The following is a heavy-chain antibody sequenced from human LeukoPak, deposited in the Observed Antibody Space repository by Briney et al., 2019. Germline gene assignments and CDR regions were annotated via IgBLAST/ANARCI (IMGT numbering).Heavy chain of an antibody. CDR2: IIPILGIA. Sequence: SVKVSCKASGYTFTSYAISWVRQAPGQGLEWMGRIIPILGIANYAQKFQGRVTITADKSTSTAYMELSSLRSEDTAVYYCARDRGSYYYDSSGYYSSLDYWGQGTLVTVSS. D-gene: IGHD3-22*01. J-gene: IGHJ4*02. CDR1: GYTFTSYA. CDR3: ARDRGSYYYDSSGYYSSLDY. V-gene: IGHV1-69*04.